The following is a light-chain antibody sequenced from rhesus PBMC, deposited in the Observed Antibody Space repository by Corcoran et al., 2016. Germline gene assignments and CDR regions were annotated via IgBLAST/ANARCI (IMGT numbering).Light chain of an antibody. CDR1: QGISIY. V-gene: IGKV1-36*01. J-gene: IGKJ3*01. Sequence: DIQMTQSPSSLSASVGDRVTITCRASQGISIYLSWYQQKPGKAPKRLIYAASSLESGVPSRFRGSGSGTEFTLTISSLQPEDFAAYYCLQYNSKPFTFGPGTKLDIK. CDR2: AAS. CDR3: LQYNSKPFT.